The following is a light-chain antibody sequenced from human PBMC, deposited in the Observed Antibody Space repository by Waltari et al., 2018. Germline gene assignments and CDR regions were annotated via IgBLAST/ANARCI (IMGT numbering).Light chain of an antibody. CDR2: EVS. J-gene: IGLJ2*01. Sequence: QSALTQPASVSGSPGQSITISCTGTSSDVGGYNYVSWYQQHPGKAPKLMIYEVSNRPSGIPERFSGSNFGNTATLTISRVEAGDEADYYCQVWDTSSDHPYVVFGGGTKLTIL. V-gene: IGLV2-14*01. CDR3: QVWDTSSDHPYVV. CDR1: SSDVGGYNY.